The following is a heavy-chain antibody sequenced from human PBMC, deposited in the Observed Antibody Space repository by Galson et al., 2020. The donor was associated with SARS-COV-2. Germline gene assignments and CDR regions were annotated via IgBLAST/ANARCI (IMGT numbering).Heavy chain of an antibody. D-gene: IGHD3-10*01. V-gene: IGHV4-30-2*01. CDR2: IYHSGTT. Sequence: SQTLSLTCAVSGGSISSGGFSWRWIRQPPGKGLEWIGNIYHSGTTYYSPSLKSRVTISLDGSKNQFSLRLSSVTAADTAVYYCARQVYYDDDSGSGWFDPWGQGTLVTVSS. CDR3: ARQVYYDDDSGSGWFDP. J-gene: IGHJ5*02. CDR1: GGSISSGGFS.